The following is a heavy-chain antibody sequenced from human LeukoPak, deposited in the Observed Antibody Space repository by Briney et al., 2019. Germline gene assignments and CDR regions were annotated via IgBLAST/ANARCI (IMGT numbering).Heavy chain of an antibody. CDR3: ARGKWLRFYYYYMDV. J-gene: IGHJ6*03. D-gene: IGHD5-12*01. V-gene: IGHV1-8*03. Sequence: ASVKVSCKASGYTFTSYDINWVRQATGQGLEWMGWMNPNSGNTGYAQKFQGRVTITRNTSISTAYMELSSLRSEDTAVYYCARGKWLRFYYYYMDVWGKGTTVTVSS. CDR2: MNPNSGNT. CDR1: GYTFTSYD.